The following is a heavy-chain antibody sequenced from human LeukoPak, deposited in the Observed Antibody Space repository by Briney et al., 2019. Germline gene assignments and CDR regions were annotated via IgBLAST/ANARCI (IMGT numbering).Heavy chain of an antibody. D-gene: IGHD4-17*01. V-gene: IGHV4-31*03. CDR1: GGSVNSGGYY. Sequence: PSETLSLTCTVSGGSVNSGGYYWTWVRQHPEKGLEWLGYIYYSGRTYYNPSLKSRITISLDTSKNQFSLNLTSVSAADTAFYFCARSSDYGDYDWGQGTLITVSS. J-gene: IGHJ4*02. CDR3: ARSSDYGDYD. CDR2: IYYSGRT.